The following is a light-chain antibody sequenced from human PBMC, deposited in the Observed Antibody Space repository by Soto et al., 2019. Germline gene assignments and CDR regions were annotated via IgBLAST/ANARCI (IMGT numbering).Light chain of an antibody. J-gene: IGLJ1*01. CDR3: SSYTSSSTLYV. CDR2: EVS. Sequence: QSALTQTASVSGSPGQSITISCTGTSSDVGGYNYVSWYQQHPGKAPKLMIYEVSNRPSGVSNRFSGSKSGNTASLTISGLQAEDEADDYCSSYTSSSTLYVFGTGTKLTV. CDR1: SSDVGGYNY. V-gene: IGLV2-14*01.